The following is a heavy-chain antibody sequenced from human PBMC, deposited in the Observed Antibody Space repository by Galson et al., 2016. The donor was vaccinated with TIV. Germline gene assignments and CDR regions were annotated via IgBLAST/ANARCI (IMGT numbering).Heavy chain of an antibody. D-gene: IGHD3-3*01. CDR1: GGSFNRYY. CDR2: INHRGST. V-gene: IGHV4-34*01. Sequence: LSLTCEVYGGSFNRYYWTWIRQPPGKGLEWIGQINHRGSTKYNPSLNSRVTISVDTSRNQFSLKMTSMTAEDTAVYYCASPFPGGDDFWSAYYDAFDVWGQGTMVTVSS. CDR3: ASPFPGGDDFWSAYYDAFDV. J-gene: IGHJ3*01.